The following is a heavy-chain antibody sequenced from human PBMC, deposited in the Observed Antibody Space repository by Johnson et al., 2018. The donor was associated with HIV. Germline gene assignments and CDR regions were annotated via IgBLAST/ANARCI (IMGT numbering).Heavy chain of an antibody. CDR2: ISYDGSNK. D-gene: IGHD6-19*01. CDR1: GFTFSSYA. CDR3: AREGGDSSRTAFDI. V-gene: IGHV3-30-3*01. Sequence: QVLLVESGGGVVQPGGSLRLSCAASGFTFSSYAMHWVRQAPGKGLEWVAVISYDGSNKYYADSVKGRFTISRDNSKNTLYLQMNSLRAEDTAVDYCAREGGDSSRTAFDIWGQGTMVTVSS. J-gene: IGHJ3*02.